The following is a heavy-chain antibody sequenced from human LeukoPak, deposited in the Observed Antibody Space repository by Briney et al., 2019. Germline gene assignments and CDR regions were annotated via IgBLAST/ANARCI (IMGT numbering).Heavy chain of an antibody. D-gene: IGHD6-19*01. CDR1: GYSISSGYY. CDR3: ARGGAVAGFGAFDI. CDR2: IYHSGST. Sequence: SETLSLTCTVSGYSISSGYYWGWIRQPPGKGLEWIGSIYHSGSTYYNPSLKSRVTISVDTSKNQFSLKLSSVTAADTAVYYCARGGAVAGFGAFDIWGQGTMVTVSS. J-gene: IGHJ3*02. V-gene: IGHV4-38-2*02.